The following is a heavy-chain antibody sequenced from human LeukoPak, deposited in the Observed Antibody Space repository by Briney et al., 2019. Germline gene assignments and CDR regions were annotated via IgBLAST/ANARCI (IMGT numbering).Heavy chain of an antibody. D-gene: IGHD3-10*01. CDR1: GGSISSYY. V-gene: IGHV4-59*08. Sequence: SETLSLTCTVSGGSISSYYWSWIRQPPGKGLEWIGYIYYSGSTNYNPSLKSRVTISVDTSKNQFSLKLSSVTAADTAVYYCAGHGGLEALWFGKNYYYGMDVWGQGTTVTVSS. J-gene: IGHJ6*02. CDR2: IYYSGST. CDR3: AGHGGLEALWFGKNYYYGMDV.